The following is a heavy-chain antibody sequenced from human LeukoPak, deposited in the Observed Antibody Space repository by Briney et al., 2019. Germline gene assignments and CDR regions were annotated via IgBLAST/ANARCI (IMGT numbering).Heavy chain of an antibody. CDR1: GYTFTGYY. CDR3: ARGLAQYYDFWSGYYLDYFDY. CDR2: INPNSGGT. D-gene: IGHD3-3*01. V-gene: IGHV1-2*02. J-gene: IGHJ4*02. Sequence: GASVKVSCKASGYTFTGYYMHWVRQAPGQGREWMGWINPNSGGTNYAQKFQGRVTMTRDTSISTAYMELSRLRSDDTAVYYCARGLAQYYDFWSGYYLDYFDYWGQGTLVTVSS.